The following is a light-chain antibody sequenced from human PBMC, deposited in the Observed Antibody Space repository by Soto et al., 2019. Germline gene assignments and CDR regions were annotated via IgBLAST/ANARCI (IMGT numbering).Light chain of an antibody. CDR3: QHYGSSSIT. V-gene: IGKV3-20*01. J-gene: IGKJ5*01. CDR1: QSVGSTY. Sequence: ELVLTQSPGTLSLSPGERATLSCRASQSVGSTYLAWYQQKPGQAPRLLIYGASSRATGIPDRFSGSGSGTDFTVTISRLEPEDFAVYYCQHYGSSSITFGQGTRLEIK. CDR2: GAS.